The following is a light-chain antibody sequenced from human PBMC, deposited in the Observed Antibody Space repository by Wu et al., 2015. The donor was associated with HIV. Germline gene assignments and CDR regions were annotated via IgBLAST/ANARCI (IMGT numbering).Light chain of an antibody. CDR3: QQYATSPLLT. Sequence: EIVLTQSPGTLSLSPGERATLSCRASHSISITYLAWYQQKPGRAPRLLIYGASSRAAGIPARFSSGGSGTDFTLTISRLEPEDFAVYYCQQYATSPLLTFGGGTKVEIK. CDR1: HSISITY. J-gene: IGKJ4*01. CDR2: GAS. V-gene: IGKV3-20*01.